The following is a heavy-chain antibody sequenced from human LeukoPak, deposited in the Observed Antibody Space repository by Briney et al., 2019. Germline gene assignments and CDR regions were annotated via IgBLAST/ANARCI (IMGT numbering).Heavy chain of an antibody. D-gene: IGHD3-10*01. J-gene: IGHJ5*02. V-gene: IGHV1-46*01. CDR2: INPSGGST. CDR1: GYTFTGYY. Sequence: ASVKVSCKASGYTFTGYYMHWVRQAPGQGLEWMGIINPSGGSTSYAQKFQGRVTMTRDTSTSTVYMELSSLRSDDTAVYYCARAPTLTSGLSWFDPWGQGTLVTVSS. CDR3: ARAPTLTSGLSWFDP.